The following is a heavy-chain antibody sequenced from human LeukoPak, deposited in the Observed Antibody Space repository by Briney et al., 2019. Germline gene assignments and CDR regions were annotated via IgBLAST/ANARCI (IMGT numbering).Heavy chain of an antibody. CDR3: AREEYSSSLFDY. V-gene: IGHV4-39*07. Sequence: PSETLSLTCTVSGGSISSSSYYWGWIRQPPGKGLEWIGSIYYSGSTYYNPSLKSRVTISVDTSKNQFSLKLSSVTAADTAVYYCAREEYSSSLFDYWGQGTLVTVSS. CDR1: GGSISSSSYY. D-gene: IGHD6-6*01. CDR2: IYYSGST. J-gene: IGHJ4*02.